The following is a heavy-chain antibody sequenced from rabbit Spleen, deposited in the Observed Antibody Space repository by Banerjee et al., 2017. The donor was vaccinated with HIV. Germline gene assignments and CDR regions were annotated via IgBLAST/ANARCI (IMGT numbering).Heavy chain of an antibody. CDR1: GFSFSFNSY. J-gene: IGHJ6*01. CDR2: IDTSSSDFT. CDR3: ARDTSSSFSSYGMDL. D-gene: IGHD1-1*01. Sequence: QSLEESGGDLVKPGASLTLTCTASGFSFSFNSYMCWVRQAPGKGLEWIACIDTSSSDFTYFASWAKGRFTISKTSSTTVTLQMTSLTAADTATYFCARDTSSSFSSYGMDLWGPGTLVTVS. V-gene: IGHV1S40*01.